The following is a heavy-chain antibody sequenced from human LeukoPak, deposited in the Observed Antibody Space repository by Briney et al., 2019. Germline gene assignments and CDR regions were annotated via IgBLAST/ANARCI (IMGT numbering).Heavy chain of an antibody. CDR1: GFTFSSYW. V-gene: IGHV3-7*01. CDR2: IKQDGSEK. J-gene: IGHJ4*02. D-gene: IGHD2-21*02. CDR3: ARDLAYCGGDCYGDN. Sequence: GGSLRLSCTASGFTFSSYWMSWVRQAPGKGLEWVANIKQDGSEKYYVDSVKGRFTISRDNAKNSLYLQMNSLGAEDTAVYYCARDLAYCGGDCYGDNWGQGTLVTVSS.